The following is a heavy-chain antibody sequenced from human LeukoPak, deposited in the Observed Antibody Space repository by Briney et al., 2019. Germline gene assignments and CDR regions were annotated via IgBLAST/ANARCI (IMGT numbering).Heavy chain of an antibody. CDR2: IIPIFGTA. D-gene: IGHD6-13*01. Sequence: SVKVSCKASGGTLSSYAISWVRQAPGQGLEWMGGIIPIFGTANYAQKFQGRVTITADESTSTAYMELSSLRSEDTAVYYCARVIAAAGTDLYYYGMDVWGQGTTVTVSS. CDR1: GGTLSSYA. J-gene: IGHJ6*02. V-gene: IGHV1-69*13. CDR3: ARVIAAAGTDLYYYGMDV.